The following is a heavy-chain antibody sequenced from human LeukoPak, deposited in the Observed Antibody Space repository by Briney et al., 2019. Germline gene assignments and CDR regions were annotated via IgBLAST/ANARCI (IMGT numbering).Heavy chain of an antibody. J-gene: IGHJ5*02. D-gene: IGHD3-22*01. CDR1: GFTFSSYE. V-gene: IGHV3-48*03. Sequence: GGSLRLSCAASGFTFSSYEMNWVRQAPGKGLEWVSYISSSGSTIYHADSVKGRFTISRDNAKNSLYLQMNSLRAEDTAVYYCAKFPGYYDSSGYYPIDPWGQGTLVTVSS. CDR2: ISSSGSTI. CDR3: AKFPGYYDSSGYYPIDP.